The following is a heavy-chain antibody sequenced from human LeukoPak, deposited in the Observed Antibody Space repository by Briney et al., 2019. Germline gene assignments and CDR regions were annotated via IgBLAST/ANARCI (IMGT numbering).Heavy chain of an antibody. V-gene: IGHV5-51*04. J-gene: IGHJ4*02. D-gene: IGHD3-22*01. CDR2: IYPGDSAT. CDR1: GYRFASSW. Sequence: GESLKISCKGSGYRFASSWIGWVRQVPGKGLQWMGIIYPGDSATTYSPSFQGQFTISADKPISTSYLQWSSLKASDTAMYYCAREGSTGYSDYWGQGTLVTVSS. CDR3: AREGSTGYSDY.